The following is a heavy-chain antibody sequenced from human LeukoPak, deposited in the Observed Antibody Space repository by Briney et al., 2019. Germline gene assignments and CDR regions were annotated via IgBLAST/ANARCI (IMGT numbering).Heavy chain of an antibody. CDR2: IYSGGST. Sequence: GGSLRLSCAASGFTVSSNYMSWVRQAPGKGLEWVSVIYSGGSTYYADSVKGRFTISRDNSKNRLYLQMNSLRAEDTAVYYCARDKVACSSTSCHYWYFDLWGRGTLVTVSS. CDR3: ARDKVACSSTSCHYWYFDL. CDR1: GFTVSSNY. J-gene: IGHJ2*01. V-gene: IGHV3-53*01. D-gene: IGHD2-2*01.